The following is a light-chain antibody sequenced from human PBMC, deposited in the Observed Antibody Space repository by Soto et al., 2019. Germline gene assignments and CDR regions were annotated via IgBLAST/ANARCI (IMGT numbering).Light chain of an antibody. CDR1: QSISSL. V-gene: IGKV1-5*03. CDR3: QQYNSYPVT. Sequence: DIQMTQSPSTLSASVGDRVTTTCRASQSISSLLAWYEQKPGKAPKLLIYQASSLESGVPSRFSGSGSGTEFTLTITSLQPDDFATYYCQQYNSYPVTFGGGTRVEIK. CDR2: QAS. J-gene: IGKJ4*01.